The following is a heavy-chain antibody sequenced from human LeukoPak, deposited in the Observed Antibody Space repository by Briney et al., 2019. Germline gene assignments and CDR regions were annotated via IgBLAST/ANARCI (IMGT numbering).Heavy chain of an antibody. CDR3: AKRGYSYGYLFDY. D-gene: IGHD5-18*01. V-gene: IGHV3-74*01. J-gene: IGHJ4*02. Sequence: AGGSLRLSCAASGFTFSSYWMQWVRQVPGKGLVWVSRINSDGSSTLYADSVKGRFTISRDNAKNTLYLQMSSLRAEDTAVYYCAKRGYSYGYLFDYWGQGTLVTVSS. CDR1: GFTFSSYW. CDR2: INSDGSST.